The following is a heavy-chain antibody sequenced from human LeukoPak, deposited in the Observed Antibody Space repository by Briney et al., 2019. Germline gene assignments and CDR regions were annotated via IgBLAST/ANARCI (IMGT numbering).Heavy chain of an antibody. CDR1: GFNFYEYA. D-gene: IGHD1-26*01. J-gene: IGHJ4*02. CDR3: AKARRSGTHYSDFDF. Sequence: TGGSLRLSCAASGFNFYEYAMYWVRQAPGKGLEWVSLLSGDGGTTSYEDSVKGRFTISRDNSENSLNLQMKSLRSEGTALYYCAKARRSGTHYSDFDFWGRGTLVTVSS. CDR2: LSGDGGTT. V-gene: IGHV3-43*02.